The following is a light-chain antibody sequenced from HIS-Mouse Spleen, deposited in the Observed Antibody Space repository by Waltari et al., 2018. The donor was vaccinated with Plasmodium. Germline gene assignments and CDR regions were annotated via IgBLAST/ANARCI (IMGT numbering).Light chain of an antibody. J-gene: IGLJ3*02. V-gene: IGLV3-25*03. Sequence: VSPGQTARITCSGDALPKKYAYWYQQKSGQAPVLVIYKDSERPSGIPERFSGSSSGTTVTLTISGVQAEDEADYYCQSADSSGTPNWVFGGGTKLTVL. CDR3: QSADSSGTPNWV. CDR2: KDS. CDR1: ALPKKY.